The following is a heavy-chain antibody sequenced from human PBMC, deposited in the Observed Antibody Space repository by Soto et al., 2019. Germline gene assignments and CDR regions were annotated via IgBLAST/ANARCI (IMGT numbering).Heavy chain of an antibody. CDR2: SSASTRTT. V-gene: IGHV3-48*02. CDR1: GFTFSRYN. J-gene: IGHJ6*02. CDR3: ARDDDVAATSVGMDV. D-gene: IGHD1-1*01. Sequence: DVHLVESGGGLGQPGGSLKLTCVTSGFTFSRYNMNWVRQAPGKGLESISYSSASTRTTYYADSVKGRFTVSRDNAKNSLYLEMSSLRDEDTAVYYCARDDDVAATSVGMDVWGQGTTVIVSS.